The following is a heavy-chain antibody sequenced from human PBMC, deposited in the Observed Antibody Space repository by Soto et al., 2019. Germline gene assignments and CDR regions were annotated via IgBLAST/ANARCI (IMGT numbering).Heavy chain of an antibody. CDR1: GGSFSDYY. D-gene: IGHD3-10*01. CDR2: INHSGST. J-gene: IGHJ5*02. CDR3: AIRGRDNWFDP. V-gene: IGHV4-34*01. Sequence: SETLSLTCAVYGGSFSDYYWSWIRQPPGKGLEWIGEINHSGSTNYNPSLKSRVTISVDTSKNQFSLNLSSVTAADTAVYFCAIRGRDNWFDPWGQGTLVTVSS.